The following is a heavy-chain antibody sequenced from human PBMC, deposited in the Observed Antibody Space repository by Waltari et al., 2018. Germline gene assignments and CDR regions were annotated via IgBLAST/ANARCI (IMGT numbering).Heavy chain of an antibody. CDR3: AMGYGSGSYDY. Sequence: QVQLEESGGGVVQPGQSMRLSCAVSGSPFSTYAVHWVRQAPGKGLEWVAVISFDGSDKFYADSVKGRFTISRDNSKNTLYLQMNSLRAEDTAVYYCAMGYGSGSYDYWGQGSLVTVSS. J-gene: IGHJ4*02. V-gene: IGHV3-30*03. D-gene: IGHD3-10*01. CDR2: ISFDGSDK. CDR1: GSPFSTYA.